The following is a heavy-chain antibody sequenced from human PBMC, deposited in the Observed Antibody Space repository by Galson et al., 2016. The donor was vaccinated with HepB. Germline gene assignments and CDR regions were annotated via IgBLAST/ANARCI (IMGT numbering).Heavy chain of an antibody. D-gene: IGHD3-10*01. CDR2: TFYRSTWEN. J-gene: IGHJ6*02. CDR3: ARAVMLGRGRDV. Sequence: CAISGDSVYNNGAAWVWIRQSPSRGLEWLGRTFYRSTWENHYAGSVKNRITISPDTSRNQFSLHLNSVTPEDTAVYYCARAVMLGRGRDVWGQGTTVTVSS. V-gene: IGHV6-1*01. CDR1: GDSVYNNGAA.